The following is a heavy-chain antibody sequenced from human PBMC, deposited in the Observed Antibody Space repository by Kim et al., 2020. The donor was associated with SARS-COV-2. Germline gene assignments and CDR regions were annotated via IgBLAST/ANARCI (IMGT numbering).Heavy chain of an antibody. CDR1: GGSFSGYY. CDR2: INHSGST. D-gene: IGHD2-2*01. V-gene: IGHV4-34*01. J-gene: IGHJ5*02. Sequence: SETLSLTCAVYGGSFSGYYWSWIRQPPGKGLEWIGEINHSGSTNYNPSLKSRVTISVDTSKNQFSLKLSSVTAADTAVYYCARAIGYAGKNWFDPWGQGTLVTVSS. CDR3: ARAIGYAGKNWFDP.